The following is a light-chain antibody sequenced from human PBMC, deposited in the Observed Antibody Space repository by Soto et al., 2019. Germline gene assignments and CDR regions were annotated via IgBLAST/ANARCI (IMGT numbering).Light chain of an antibody. CDR2: DVT. J-gene: IGLJ2*01. Sequence: QSALTQPASVSGSPGQSITISCTGTSSDVGGYNYVSWYQHHPGKAPKLMIYDVTNRPSGVSNRFSGSKSGNTASLTISGXXXXXXXXYYCTSYTSSSTVIFGGGTKLTVL. CDR1: SSDVGGYNY. CDR3: TSYTSSSTVI. V-gene: IGLV2-14*03.